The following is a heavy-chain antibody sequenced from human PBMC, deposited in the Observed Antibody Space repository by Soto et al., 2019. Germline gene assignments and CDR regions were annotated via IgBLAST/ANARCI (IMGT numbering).Heavy chain of an antibody. J-gene: IGHJ6*02. CDR3: ASNWNDEGQYYYAMDV. CDR1: GFTFSRYA. Sequence: GGSLRLSCAASGFTFSRYAMHWVRQAPGKGLEWVAVISYDGSNKYYADSVKGRFPISRHNSKKTLYLQMNSLRPEEAAVYYCASNWNDEGQYYYAMDVWGQGTTVTVSS. D-gene: IGHD1-20*01. CDR2: ISYDGSNK. V-gene: IGHV3-30-3*01.